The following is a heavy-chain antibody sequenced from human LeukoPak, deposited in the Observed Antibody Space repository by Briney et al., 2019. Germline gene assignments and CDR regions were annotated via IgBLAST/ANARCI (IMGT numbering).Heavy chain of an antibody. J-gene: IGHJ4*02. CDR3: ARDYYDYGDSTEGC. V-gene: IGHV4-39*02. CDR2: IYYSGST. CDR1: GGSISSSSYY. D-gene: IGHD4-17*01. Sequence: SETLSLTCTVSGGSISSSSYYWGWIRQPPGKGLEWIGSIYYSGSTYYNPSLKSRVTISVDTSKNQFSLKLSSVTAADTAVYYCARDYYDYGDSTEGCWGQGTLVTVSS.